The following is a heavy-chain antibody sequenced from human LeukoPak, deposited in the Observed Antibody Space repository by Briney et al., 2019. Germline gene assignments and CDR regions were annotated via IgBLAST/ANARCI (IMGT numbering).Heavy chain of an antibody. V-gene: IGHV1-24*01. J-gene: IGHJ4*02. CDR3: ATDLEAVAGTNY. CDR1: GGTFSSYA. D-gene: IGHD6-19*01. CDR2: FDPEDGET. Sequence: SVKVSCKASGGTFSSYAISWVRQAPGKGLEWMGGFDPEDGETIYAQKFQGRVTMTEDTSTDTAYMELSSLRSEDTAVYYCATDLEAVAGTNYWGQGTLVTVSS.